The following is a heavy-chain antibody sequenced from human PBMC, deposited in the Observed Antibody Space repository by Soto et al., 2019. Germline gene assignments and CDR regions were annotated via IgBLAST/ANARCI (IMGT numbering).Heavy chain of an antibody. V-gene: IGHV3-74*01. J-gene: IGHJ4*02. D-gene: IGHD6-6*01. CDR1: GFTFSSYW. Sequence: GGSLRLSCAASGFTFSSYWMHWVRQAPGKGLVWVSRINSDGSSTNYADSVKGRFTISRDNAKNTLYLQLNSLRAEDTAVYYCARGYSTSRYFDYWGQGTLVTVSS. CDR2: INSDGSST. CDR3: ARGYSTSRYFDY.